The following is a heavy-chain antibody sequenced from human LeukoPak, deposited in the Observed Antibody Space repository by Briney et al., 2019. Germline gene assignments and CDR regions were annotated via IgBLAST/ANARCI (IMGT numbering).Heavy chain of an antibody. D-gene: IGHD4-17*01. V-gene: IGHV3-11*04. CDR3: AKSPSAVTTGLAYYYYMDV. J-gene: IGHJ6*03. CDR1: GFTVSDYY. CDR2: ISSDGSTI. Sequence: GGSLRLSCAVSGFTVSDYYMNWIRQAPGKGLEWVSYISSDGSTIYYADSVKGRFTISRDNSKNTLYLQMNSLRAEDTAVYYCAKSPSAVTTGLAYYYYMDVWGKGTTVTISS.